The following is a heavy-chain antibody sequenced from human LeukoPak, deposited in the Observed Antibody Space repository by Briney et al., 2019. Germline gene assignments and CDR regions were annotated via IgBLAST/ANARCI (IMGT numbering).Heavy chain of an antibody. CDR1: GGTFSSYA. CDR2: IIPIFGTA. J-gene: IGHJ6*04. V-gene: IGHV1-69*01. CDR3: ARLPLDIVVVPAAMGHYYYYGMDV. D-gene: IGHD2-2*01. Sequence: GSSVKVSCKASGGTFSSYAISWVRQAPGQGLGWMGGIIPIFGTANYAQKVQGRVTITADESTSTAYMELSSLRSEDTAVYYCARLPLDIVVVPAAMGHYYYYGMDVWGKGTTVTVSS.